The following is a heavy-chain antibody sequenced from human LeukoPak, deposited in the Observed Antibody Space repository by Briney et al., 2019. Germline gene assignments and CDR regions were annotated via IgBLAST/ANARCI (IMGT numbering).Heavy chain of an antibody. Sequence: PSETLSLTCTVSGGSISDSYYYWGWNRQPPGKGLEWIGSLYYSGSTNYNPSLKSRVTISVDTSKNQFSLKLSSVTAADTAVYYCARRHYRDYMDVWGKGTTVTVSS. CDR3: ARRHYRDYMDV. CDR1: GGSISDSYYY. D-gene: IGHD3-16*02. CDR2: LYYSGST. V-gene: IGHV4-39*07. J-gene: IGHJ6*03.